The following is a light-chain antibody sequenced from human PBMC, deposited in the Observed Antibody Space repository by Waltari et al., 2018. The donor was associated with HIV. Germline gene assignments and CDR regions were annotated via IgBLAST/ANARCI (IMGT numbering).Light chain of an antibody. CDR2: EVT. Sequence: QSALTQPASVSGSPGQSVTIPCAGSNHDFGSYDLVSWYQHHPGQAPKRLIYEVTKRPSGVSNRFSGSKSGNTASLTISGLQAEDEADYYCCSYAGSHTFVVFGGGTKLTVL. CDR1: NHDFGSYDL. V-gene: IGLV2-23*02. CDR3: CSYAGSHTFVV. J-gene: IGLJ2*01.